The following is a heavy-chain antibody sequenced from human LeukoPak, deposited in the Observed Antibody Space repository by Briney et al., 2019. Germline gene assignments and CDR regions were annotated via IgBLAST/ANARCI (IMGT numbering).Heavy chain of an antibody. V-gene: IGHV4-38-2*02. J-gene: IGHJ4*02. CDR3: ARDRGAAAGIFDY. CDR1: GYSISSGYY. CDR2: IYHSGST. D-gene: IGHD6-13*01. Sequence: KPSETLSLTCTVSGYSISSGYYWGWIRPPPGKGLEWIGSIYHSGSTYYNPSLKSRVTISVDTSKNQFSLKLSSVTAADTAVYYCARDRGAAAGIFDYWGQGTLVTVSS.